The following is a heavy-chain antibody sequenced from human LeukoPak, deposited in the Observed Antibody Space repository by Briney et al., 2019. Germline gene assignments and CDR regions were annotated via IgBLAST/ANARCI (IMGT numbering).Heavy chain of an antibody. Sequence: SETLSLTCTVSGGSINSFRWSWIRQPPGKGLEWIGYIYYSGSTNYNPSLQSRVTISADTSKNQFSLKLSSVTAADTAVYYCARFTSFPVRFDYWGQGTLVTVSS. J-gene: IGHJ4*02. CDR2: IYYSGST. CDR1: GGSINSFR. CDR3: ARFTSFPVRFDY. V-gene: IGHV4-59*01. D-gene: IGHD3-10*02.